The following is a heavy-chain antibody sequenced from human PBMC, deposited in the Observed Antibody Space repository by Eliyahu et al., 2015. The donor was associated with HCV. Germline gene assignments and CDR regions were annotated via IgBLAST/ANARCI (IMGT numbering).Heavy chain of an antibody. CDR3: ARGDHGDYVGAFDI. CDR2: INHSGST. V-gene: IGHV4-34*01. CDR1: GXSFSGYY. Sequence: QVQLQQWGAGLLKPSETLSLXXXVYGXSFSGYYWXWXRQPPGKGLEWIGEINHSGSTNYNPSLKSRVTISVDTSKNQFSLKLSSVTAADTAVYYCARGDHGDYVGAFDIWGQGTMVTVSS. D-gene: IGHD4-17*01. J-gene: IGHJ3*02.